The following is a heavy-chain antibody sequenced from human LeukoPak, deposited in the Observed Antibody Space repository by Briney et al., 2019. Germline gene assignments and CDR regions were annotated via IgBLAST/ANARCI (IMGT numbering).Heavy chain of an antibody. J-gene: IGHJ4*02. V-gene: IGHV3-21*01. D-gene: IGHD2-2*01. CDR3: ARGMPYYFDY. Sequence: GGSLRLSCAPSGLTFSGYSMNGVRQAPGKGLEWVSSISSSSSYIYYADSVKGRFTISRDNAKNSLYLQMNSLRAEDTAVYYCARGMPYYFDYWGQGTLVTVSS. CDR2: ISSSSSYI. CDR1: GLTFSGYS.